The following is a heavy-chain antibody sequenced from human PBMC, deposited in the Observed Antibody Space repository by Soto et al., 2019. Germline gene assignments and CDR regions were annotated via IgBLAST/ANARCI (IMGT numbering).Heavy chain of an antibody. CDR2: IIPIFGTA. D-gene: IGHD2-21*02. Sequence: QVQLAQSGAEVKKPGSSVKVSCKASGGTFSGYAISWVRQAPGQGLEWMGGIIPIFGTANYAQKFQGRVTITADESTSTAYMELSSLRSEDTAVYYCASWSGYCGGDCYDAYYYYGMDVWGQGTTVTVSS. V-gene: IGHV1-69*01. CDR1: GGTFSGYA. J-gene: IGHJ6*02. CDR3: ASWSGYCGGDCYDAYYYYGMDV.